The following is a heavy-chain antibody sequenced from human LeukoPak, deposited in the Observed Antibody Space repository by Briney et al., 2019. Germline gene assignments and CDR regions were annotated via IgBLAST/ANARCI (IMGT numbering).Heavy chain of an antibody. CDR1: GFAFSSYA. Sequence: PGGSLRLSCAASGFAFSSYAMSWVRQPPGKGLEWVSVISRRDYYTCYADSVKGRFTISRDNSKNTLYLQMNTLRAEDTAVYYCANDYRSGSFHDFWGQGTMVTVSS. CDR3: ANDYRSGSFHDF. J-gene: IGHJ4*02. D-gene: IGHD3-10*01. V-gene: IGHV3-23*01. CDR2: ISRRDYYT.